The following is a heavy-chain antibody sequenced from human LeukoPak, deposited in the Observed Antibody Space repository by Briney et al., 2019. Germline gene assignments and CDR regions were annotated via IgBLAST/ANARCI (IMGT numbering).Heavy chain of an antibody. Sequence: ASVKVSCKTSGYTFSDYYLHWVRQAPGQGLEWMEWINPNSGGTSFAQKFQGRVTMTGDTSSSTAYMHLRRLMSDDTAIYYCAGGGTIFGVVTGPLDYWGQGTQVTVSS. D-gene: IGHD3-3*01. V-gene: IGHV1-2*02. J-gene: IGHJ4*02. CDR2: INPNSGGT. CDR1: GYTFSDYY. CDR3: AGGGTIFGVVTGPLDY.